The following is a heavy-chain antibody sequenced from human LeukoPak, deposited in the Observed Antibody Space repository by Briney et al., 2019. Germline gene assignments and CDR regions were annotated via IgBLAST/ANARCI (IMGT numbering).Heavy chain of an antibody. V-gene: IGHV1-2*02. CDR3: ARAHQLGAFDF. CDR2: INPHSSDT. D-gene: IGHD1-1*01. Sequence: ASVRVSCKASGYTLTNYYMHWVRQAPGQGLEWMGWINPHSSDTKYAPNFRGRVTWTRGTSLNTTYMELSSLTSEDTAIYYCARAHQLGAFDFWGQGTLVTVSS. J-gene: IGHJ3*01. CDR1: GYTLTNYY.